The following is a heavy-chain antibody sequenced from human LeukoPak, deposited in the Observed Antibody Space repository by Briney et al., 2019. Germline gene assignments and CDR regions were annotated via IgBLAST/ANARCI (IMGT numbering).Heavy chain of an antibody. V-gene: IGHV1-2*02. CDR3: TRNAYCDSTNCYAWFDP. J-gene: IGHJ5*02. D-gene: IGHD2-2*01. Sequence: ASVKVSCKASGYTFTDYYIHWVRQAPGQGLEWMGWIVPHSGGTNYAQNYQGRITMTRDTSISTAYMELSSLRSDDTAVYYCTRNAYCDSTNCYAWFDPWGQGTLVTVSS. CDR1: GYTFTDYY. CDR2: IVPHSGGT.